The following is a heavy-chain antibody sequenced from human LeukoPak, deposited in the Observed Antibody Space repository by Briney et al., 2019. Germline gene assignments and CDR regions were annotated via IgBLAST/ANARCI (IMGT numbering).Heavy chain of an antibody. CDR3: ARDHHDFWSGYPNY. J-gene: IGHJ4*02. CDR1: GFTLGRYW. D-gene: IGHD3-3*01. CDR2: SNSDGRIT. V-gene: IGHV3-74*01. Sequence: GGSLRLSCAASGFTLGRYWMHWFRQAPGTGLVWVARSNSDGRITDYADSVRGRFTISRDNTKNTVYLQMSSLRAEDTGVYYCARDHHDFWSGYPNYWGQGTLVIVSS.